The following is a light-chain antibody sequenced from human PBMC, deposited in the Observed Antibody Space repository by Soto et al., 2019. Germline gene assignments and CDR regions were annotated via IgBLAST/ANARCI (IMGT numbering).Light chain of an antibody. CDR2: DVS. CDR3: SSSTSSSTLLYV. Sequence: QSVLTQPASVSGSPGQSITISCTGTSSDVGGYNYVSWYQQHPGKAPKLMIYDVSNRPSGVSNRFSGSKSGTTASLNISGLQAEDEDEHYHSSSTSSSTLLYVFGPGTKLTLL. J-gene: IGLJ1*01. V-gene: IGLV2-14*01. CDR1: SSDVGGYNY.